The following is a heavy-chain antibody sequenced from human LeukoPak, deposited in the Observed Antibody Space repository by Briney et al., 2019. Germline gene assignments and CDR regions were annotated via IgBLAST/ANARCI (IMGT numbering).Heavy chain of an antibody. D-gene: IGHD3-16*02. CDR2: INTNAGNP. CDR3: AKPGLRGSYRYVYYFDY. CDR1: GYRFTDYA. V-gene: IGHV7-4-1*02. J-gene: IGHJ4*02. Sequence: ASVKVSCKASGYRFTDYAINWVRQAPGQGLEWMGWINTNAGNPTYARGFTGRFVFSLDTSVSTAYLQISSLKAEDTAVYYCAKPGLRGSYRYVYYFDYWGQGTLVTVSS.